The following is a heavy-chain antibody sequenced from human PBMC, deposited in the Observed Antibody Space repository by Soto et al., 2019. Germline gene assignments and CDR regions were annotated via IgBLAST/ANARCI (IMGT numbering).Heavy chain of an antibody. CDR2: ISGSGGST. D-gene: IGHD2-2*01. Sequence: GGSLRLSCAASGFTFSSYAMSWVRQAPGKGLEWVSAISGSGGSTYYADSVKGRFTISRDNSKNTLYLQMNSLRAEDTAVYYCANGGSIVVVPAAMRYYMDVWGKGTTVTVSS. CDR3: ANGGSIVVVPAAMRYYMDV. CDR1: GFTFSSYA. V-gene: IGHV3-23*01. J-gene: IGHJ6*03.